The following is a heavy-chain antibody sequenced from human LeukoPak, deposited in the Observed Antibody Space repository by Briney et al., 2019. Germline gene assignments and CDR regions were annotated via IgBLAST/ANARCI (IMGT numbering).Heavy chain of an antibody. V-gene: IGHV1-18*04. D-gene: IGHD3-10*01. J-gene: IGHJ4*02. CDR2: ISGYNGNT. CDR3: VRDTLWFGELLRGFDY. CDR1: GYTFTSNG. Sequence: ASVNVSCKASGYTFTSNGISWVRQAPGQGLEWMGWISGYNGNTNYAQKLQGRVTMTTDKSTSTVYMELRSLRSDDTAVYYCVRDTLWFGELLRGFDYWGQGTLVTVSS.